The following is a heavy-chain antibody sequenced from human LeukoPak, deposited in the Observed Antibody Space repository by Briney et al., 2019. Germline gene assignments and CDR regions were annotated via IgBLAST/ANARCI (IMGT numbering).Heavy chain of an antibody. Sequence: GGSLRLSCAGSGFTFSNHWMHWVRQAPGKGLVWVSVISKDGSTSIYADSVRGRLTISRDNAKNTLYLQMNSLRVEDTSVYYCARDYYMGIVDQWGQGTRVTVSS. J-gene: IGHJ5*02. CDR2: ISKDGSTS. D-gene: IGHD3-22*01. CDR3: ARDYYMGIVDQ. V-gene: IGHV3-74*01. CDR1: GFTFSNHW.